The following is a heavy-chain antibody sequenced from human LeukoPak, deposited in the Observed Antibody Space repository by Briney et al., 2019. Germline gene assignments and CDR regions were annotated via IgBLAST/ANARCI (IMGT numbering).Heavy chain of an antibody. D-gene: IGHD2-2*01. V-gene: IGHV3-33*06. J-gene: IGHJ4*02. CDR2: IWYDGSNK. CDR1: GFTFSSYG. CDR3: AKDMSSTSCYFDY. Sequence: GGSLRLSCAASGFTFSSYGMHWVRQAPGKGLEWVAVIWYDGSNKYYADSVKGRITISRDNSKNTLYLQMNSLRAEDTAVYYCAKDMSSTSCYFDYWGQGTLVTVSS.